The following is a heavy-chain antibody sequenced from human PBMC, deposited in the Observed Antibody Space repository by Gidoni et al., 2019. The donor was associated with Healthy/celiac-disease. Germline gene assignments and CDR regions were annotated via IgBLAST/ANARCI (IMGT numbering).Heavy chain of an antibody. V-gene: IGHV3-7*03. J-gene: IGHJ4*02. D-gene: IGHD3-10*01. CDR1: GFTFSSYW. CDR3: ARARPGSHGRYYFDY. CDR2: IKQDGSEK. Sequence: EVQLVESGGGLVQPGGSLRLSCAASGFTFSSYWMSWVRQAPGKGLEWVANIKQDGSEKYYVDSVKGRFTISRDNAKNSLYLQMNSLRAEDTAVYYCARARPGSHGRYYFDYWGQGTLVTVSS.